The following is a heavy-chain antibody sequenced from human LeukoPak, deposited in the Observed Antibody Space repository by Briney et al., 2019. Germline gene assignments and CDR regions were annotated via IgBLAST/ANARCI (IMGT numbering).Heavy chain of an antibody. V-gene: IGHV1-69*01. CDR2: IIPIFGTA. J-gene: IGHJ4*02. CDR3: ARGWFGELYSDY. D-gene: IGHD3-10*01. Sequence: SVKVSCKASGGTFSSYAISWVRQAPGQGLEWMGGIIPIFGTANYAQKFQGRVTITADESTSTAYMELSSLRSEDTAVYYCARGWFGELYSDYWGQGTLVTVSS. CDR1: GGTFSSYA.